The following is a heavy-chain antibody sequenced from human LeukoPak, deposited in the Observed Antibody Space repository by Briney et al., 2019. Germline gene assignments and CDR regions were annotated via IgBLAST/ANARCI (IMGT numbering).Heavy chain of an antibody. J-gene: IGHJ4*02. CDR1: GGSISSGDYY. Sequence: PQTLSLTCTVSGGSISSGDYYWSWIRQPPGKGLEWIGYISYSGSTYYNPSLKSRVTISVDTSKNQFSLKLSSVTAADTAVYFCARVYYDSSGLAQFDYWGQGTLVTVSS. CDR3: ARVYYDSSGLAQFDY. D-gene: IGHD3-22*01. CDR2: ISYSGST. V-gene: IGHV4-30-4*08.